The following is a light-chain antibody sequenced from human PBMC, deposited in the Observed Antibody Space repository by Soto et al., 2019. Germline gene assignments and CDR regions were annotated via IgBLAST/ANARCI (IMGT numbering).Light chain of an antibody. CDR2: GAS. J-gene: IGKJ4*01. Sequence: PGERATLSCRANQSVSSSYLAWYQQKPGQAPRLLIYGASSRATGIPDRFSGSGSGTDFTLTISRLEPEDFAVYYCQQYGSSPLTFGGGTKVEIK. CDR1: QSVSSSY. CDR3: QQYGSSPLT. V-gene: IGKV3-20*01.